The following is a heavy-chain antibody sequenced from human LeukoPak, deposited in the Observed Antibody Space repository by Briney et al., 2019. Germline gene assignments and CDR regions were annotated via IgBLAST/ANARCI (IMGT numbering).Heavy chain of an antibody. V-gene: IGHV1-69*13. J-gene: IGHJ6*03. CDR2: IIPIFGTA. D-gene: IGHD4-11*01. CDR3: ARGPTVTTAYYYMDV. Sequence: SVKVSCKASGGTFSSYAISWVRQAPGQGLEWMGGIIPIFGTANYAQKFQGRVTITADESTSTAYMELSSLRSEDTAVYYCARGPTVTTAYYYMDVWGKGTTVTVSS. CDR1: GGTFSSYA.